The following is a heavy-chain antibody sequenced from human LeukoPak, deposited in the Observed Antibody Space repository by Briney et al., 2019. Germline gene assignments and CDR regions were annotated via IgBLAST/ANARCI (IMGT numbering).Heavy chain of an antibody. Sequence: KTSETLSLTCTVSGGSISRHYWNWIRQPPGKGLEWIGYIYYTGSTSYNPSLKSRVTISIDTSKNQFSLKLSSVTAADTAVYYCARDGYNSGYFDYWGQGSLVTVSS. J-gene: IGHJ4*02. CDR3: ARDGYNSGYFDY. CDR2: IYYTGST. CDR1: GGSISRHY. V-gene: IGHV4-59*11. D-gene: IGHD5-24*01.